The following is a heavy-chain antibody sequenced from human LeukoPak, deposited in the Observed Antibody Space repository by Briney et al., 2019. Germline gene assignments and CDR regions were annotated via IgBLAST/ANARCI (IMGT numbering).Heavy chain of an antibody. CDR3: ARGGSGYDAFDI. J-gene: IGHJ3*02. CDR2: IYYSGSI. Sequence: SDTLSLTCAVSGYSISSSNWWGWIRQPPGKGLEWIGYIYYSGSIYYNPSLKSRVTMSVHMSKNQFSLKLSSVTAADTAVYYCARGGSGYDAFDIWGQGTMVTVSS. CDR1: GYSISSSNW. V-gene: IGHV4-28*05. D-gene: IGHD3-3*01.